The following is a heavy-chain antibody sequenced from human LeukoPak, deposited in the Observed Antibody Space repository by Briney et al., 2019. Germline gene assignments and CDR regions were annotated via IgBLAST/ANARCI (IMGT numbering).Heavy chain of an antibody. J-gene: IGHJ6*03. CDR1: GGSISSHY. V-gene: IGHV4-59*11. CDR2: IYYSGST. Sequence: SETLSLTCTVSGGSISSHYWSWIRQPPGKGLEWIGYIYYSGSTNYNPSLKSRVTISVDTSKNQFSLKLSSVTAADTAVYYCARVSGDFHNYYYYMDVWGKGTTVTVSS. CDR3: ARVSGDFHNYYYYMDV. D-gene: IGHD2-21*02.